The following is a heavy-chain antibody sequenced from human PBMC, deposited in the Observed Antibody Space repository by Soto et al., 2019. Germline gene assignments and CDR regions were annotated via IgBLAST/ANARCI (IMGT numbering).Heavy chain of an antibody. CDR3: ERVFTAAAGKIYYYYGMDV. CDR1: GGTFSSYA. Sequence: SVKVSCNASGGTFSSYAISWVRQAPGQGLECMGGIIPIFGTANYAHKFQGRVTITAXXXXIXXXMXLXXLRSADTAVYYCERVFTAAAGKIYYYYGMDVWG. D-gene: IGHD6-13*01. CDR2: IIPIFGTA. J-gene: IGHJ6*02. V-gene: IGHV1-69*13.